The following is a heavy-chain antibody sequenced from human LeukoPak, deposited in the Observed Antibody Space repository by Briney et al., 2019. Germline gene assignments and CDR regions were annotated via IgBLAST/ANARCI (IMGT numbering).Heavy chain of an antibody. D-gene: IGHD3-9*01. V-gene: IGHV1-69*06. Sequence: GASVKVSCKASGGTFSSYAISWVRQAPGQGLEWMGGIIPIFGTANYAQKFQGRVPITADKSTSTAYMELSSLRSEDTAVYYCAKTPDILTGYSFDYWGQGTLVTVSS. CDR1: GGTFSSYA. J-gene: IGHJ4*02. CDR3: AKTPDILTGYSFDY. CDR2: IIPIFGTA.